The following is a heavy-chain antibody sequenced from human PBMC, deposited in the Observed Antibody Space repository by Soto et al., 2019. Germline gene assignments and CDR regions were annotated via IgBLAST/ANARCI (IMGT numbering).Heavy chain of an antibody. V-gene: IGHV3-23*01. J-gene: IGHJ3*01. CDR3: AKRIPSTLLGRSGYV. CDR2: ISGSGGST. Sequence: GGSLRLSCAASGCTFSSYGMSWVRQAPGKGLEWVSAISGSGGSTYYADSVKGRFTISRDNSKNTLYLQMNSLRAEDTAVYYCAKRIPSTLLGRSGYVWGQGTMVTVSS. CDR1: GCTFSSYG. D-gene: IGHD3-16*01.